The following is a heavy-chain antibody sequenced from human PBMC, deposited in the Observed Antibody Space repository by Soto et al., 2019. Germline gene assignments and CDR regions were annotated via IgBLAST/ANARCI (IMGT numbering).Heavy chain of an antibody. CDR2: ISSSISYI. Sequence: GGSLRLSCAASGFIFTSYSMNWVRQAPGKGLEWVSSISSSISYIYYADSVKGRFTISRDNAKNSLYLQMSSLRAEDTAVYYCARDSGSSSDYYGMAVWGQGTRVTVSS. V-gene: IGHV3-21*01. J-gene: IGHJ6*02. D-gene: IGHD6-13*01. CDR3: ARDSGSSSDYYGMAV. CDR1: GFIFTSYS.